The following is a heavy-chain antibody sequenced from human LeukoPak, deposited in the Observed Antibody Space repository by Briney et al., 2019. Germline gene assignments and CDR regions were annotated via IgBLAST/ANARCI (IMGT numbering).Heavy chain of an antibody. CDR2: INHSGST. D-gene: IGHD3-10*01. V-gene: IGHV4-34*01. CDR1: GGSFSGYY. CDR3: ARVGPLYYCGSGSYYKKNWFDP. Sequence: SETLSLTCAVYGGSFSGYYWSWIRQPPGKGPEWIGEINHSGSTNYNPSLKSRVTISVDTSKNQFSLKLSSVTAADTAVYYCARVGPLYYCGSGSYYKKNWFDPWGQGTLVTVSS. J-gene: IGHJ5*02.